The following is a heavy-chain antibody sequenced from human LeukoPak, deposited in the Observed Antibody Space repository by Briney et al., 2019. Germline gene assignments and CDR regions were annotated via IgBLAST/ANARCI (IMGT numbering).Heavy chain of an antibody. CDR2: INTNTGNP. CDR3: ARDSIAAAGTWGNDY. CDR1: GYTFTSYA. V-gene: IGHV7-4-1*02. Sequence: ASVKVSCKASGYTFTSYAMHWVRQAPGQGLEWMGWINTNTGNPTYAQGFTGRFVFSLDTSVSTAYLQISSLKAEDTAVYYCARDSIAAAGTWGNDYWGQGTLVTVSS. J-gene: IGHJ4*02. D-gene: IGHD6-13*01.